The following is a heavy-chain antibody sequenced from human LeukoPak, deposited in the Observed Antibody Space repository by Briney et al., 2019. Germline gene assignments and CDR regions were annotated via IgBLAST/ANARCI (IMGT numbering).Heavy chain of an antibody. CDR3: ARGYRAPQTFYSYHYFDY. Sequence: SETLSLTCAVYGGSFSGYYWNWIRQPPGKGLEWIGEINHFGTTNYNPSLKSRVTIPADTSKNQFSLKVNSVTAADTAVYYCARGYRAPQTFYSYHYFDYWAQGTLVTVSS. D-gene: IGHD5-18*01. J-gene: IGHJ4*02. CDR1: GGSFSGYY. CDR2: INHFGTT. V-gene: IGHV4-34*01.